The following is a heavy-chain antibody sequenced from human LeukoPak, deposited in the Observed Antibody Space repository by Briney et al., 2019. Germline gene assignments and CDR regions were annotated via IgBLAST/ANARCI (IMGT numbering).Heavy chain of an antibody. CDR1: GFTFSSYA. Sequence: GSLRLSCAASGFTFSSYAMSWVRQTPGKGLEWVSGISGSGGRTYYADYADSVKGRFTISRDNSKSTLYLQMNSLRAEDTAVYYCAKDLSSPGYFFDYWGQGTLVSVSS. CDR3: AKDLSSPGYFFDY. CDR2: ISGSGGRT. J-gene: IGHJ4*02. D-gene: IGHD6-6*01. V-gene: IGHV3-23*01.